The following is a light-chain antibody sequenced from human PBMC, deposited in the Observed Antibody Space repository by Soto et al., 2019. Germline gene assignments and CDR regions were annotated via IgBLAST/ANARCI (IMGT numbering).Light chain of an antibody. Sequence: QAVVTQPRSVSGSPGQSVTISCTGSSSDVGGYDFVSWYQQHPGKAPKLLIYDVTKRPSGVPDRFSASKSGNTASLTISGLQSGDEAVYFCCSYARNYVYVFGTGTKVTVL. CDR3: CSYARNYVYV. CDR2: DVT. V-gene: IGLV2-11*01. CDR1: SSDVGGYDF. J-gene: IGLJ1*01.